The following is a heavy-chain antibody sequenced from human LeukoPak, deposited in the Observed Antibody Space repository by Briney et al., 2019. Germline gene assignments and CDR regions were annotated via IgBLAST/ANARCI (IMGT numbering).Heavy chain of an antibody. D-gene: IGHD3-9*01. Sequence: QPGGSLRLSCASSGFTFSNYAMHWVRQAPGKGLEYVSAITSNGWNTYYADSVRGRFTNSRDNSKNTLYLQMGSLRAEDCAIYFWARRASAGIFFYYWGQGIMVTVSS. V-gene: IGHV3-64*02. J-gene: IGHJ4*02. CDR2: ITSNGWNT. CDR1: GFTFSNYA. CDR3: ARRASAGIFFYY.